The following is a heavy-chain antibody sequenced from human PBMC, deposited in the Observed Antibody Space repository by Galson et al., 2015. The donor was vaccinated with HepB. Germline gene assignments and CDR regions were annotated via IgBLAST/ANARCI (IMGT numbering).Heavy chain of an antibody. V-gene: IGHV1-2*02. CDR1: GYMFTSYG. CDR3: TRGGGRYHVDY. Sequence: SVKVSCKASGYMFTSYGIHWVRQAPGQGLEWMGWISPKYGGTKNAQKFQGRVTMTRDTSISTAYMELSSLGSDDTAVYYCTRGGGRYHVDYWGQGTLVTVSS. CDR2: ISPKYGGT. J-gene: IGHJ4*02. D-gene: IGHD2-15*01.